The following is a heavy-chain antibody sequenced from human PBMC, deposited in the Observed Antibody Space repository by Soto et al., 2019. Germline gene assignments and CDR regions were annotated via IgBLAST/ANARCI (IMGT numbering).Heavy chain of an antibody. CDR2: ISGSGGST. D-gene: IGHD5-12*01. CDR1: GFTFSSYA. CDR3: AKGGPTFLNWFGP. V-gene: IGHV3-23*01. J-gene: IGHJ5*02. Sequence: GGSLRLSCAASGFTFSSYAMSWVRQAPGKGLEWVSAISGSGGSTYYADSVKGRFTISRDDSKNTLYLQIKSLRAEDTAAYYCAKGGPTFLNWFGPWGQGTLVTVSS.